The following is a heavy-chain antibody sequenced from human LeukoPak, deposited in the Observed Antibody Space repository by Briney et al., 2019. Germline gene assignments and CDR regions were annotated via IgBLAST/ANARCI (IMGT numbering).Heavy chain of an antibody. CDR2: ISGSGGST. CDR3: ARGTMARGFDI. D-gene: IGHD3-10*01. J-gene: IGHJ3*02. V-gene: IGHV3-23*01. Sequence: GGSLRLSCAASGFTFSNYAMSWVRQAPGKGLEWVSAISGSGGSTYYTDSVKGRFTISRDNSKNTLYLQMNSLRAEDTALYYCARGTMARGFDIWGQGTMVTVSS. CDR1: GFTFSNYA.